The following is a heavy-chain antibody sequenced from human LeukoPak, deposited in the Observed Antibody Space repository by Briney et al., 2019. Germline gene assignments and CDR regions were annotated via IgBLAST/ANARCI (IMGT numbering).Heavy chain of an antibody. CDR1: GFTFSNYW. CDR2: IKQDGTEK. D-gene: IGHD3-10*01. V-gene: IGHV3-7*03. J-gene: IGHJ4*02. CDR3: ARDGQSGGSGSYPYFDY. Sequence: GGSVRLSCAASGFTFSNYWMSWVRQAPGKGLEWVANIKQDGTEKWYVDSVKGRFTISRDNAKNSLYLQVNSLRAEDTAIYYCARDGQSGGSGSYPYFDYWGQGTLVTVSS.